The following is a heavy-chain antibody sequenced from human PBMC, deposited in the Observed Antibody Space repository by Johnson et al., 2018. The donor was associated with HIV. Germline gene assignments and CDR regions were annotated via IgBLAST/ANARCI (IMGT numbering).Heavy chain of an antibody. CDR1: GMAFSDLW. D-gene: IGHD3-16*01. V-gene: IGHV3-15*01. CDR3: ATDHPTAPLFIMNAFDI. J-gene: IGHJ3*02. Sequence: VRLVESGGGLVKPGGSLTVSCAASGMAFSDLWMNWVRQAPGKGLEWVGRIRSKTAGGTIEYAAPVKGRFTISRDDSKDTLYLQMNSLKIEDTAVYYCATDHPTAPLFIMNAFDIWGQGTMVTVSS. CDR2: IRSKTAGGTI.